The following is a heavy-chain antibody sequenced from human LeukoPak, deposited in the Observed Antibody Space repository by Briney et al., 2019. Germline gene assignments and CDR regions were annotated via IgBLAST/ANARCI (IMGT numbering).Heavy chain of an antibody. CDR3: ARAYSSSWYGGYAFDI. Sequence: SETLSLTCTVSGGSISSYYWSWIRQPPGKGLEWIGYIYYSGSTNYNPSLKSRVTTSVDTSKNQFSLKLSSVTAADTAVYYCARAYSSSWYGGYAFDIWGQGTMVTVSS. V-gene: IGHV4-59*01. J-gene: IGHJ3*02. CDR2: IYYSGST. D-gene: IGHD6-13*01. CDR1: GGSISSYY.